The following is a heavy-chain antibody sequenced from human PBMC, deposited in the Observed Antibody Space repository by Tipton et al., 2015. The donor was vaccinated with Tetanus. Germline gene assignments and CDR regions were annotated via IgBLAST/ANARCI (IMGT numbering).Heavy chain of an antibody. J-gene: IGHJ4*02. D-gene: IGHD5-12*01. CDR2: IRAHNGDT. Sequence: QVQLVQSGAEVKMPGDSVKVSCKASFGSTFNSFIITWVRQAPGQGLEWMGWIRAHNGDTKYAQKFPGSVTLTTDTSTMTAYMEVRSLRSDDTAVYYCVREINGGNSGYDYYLDNWGQGTLVTVSS. CDR1: FGSTFNSFI. CDR3: VREINGGNSGYDYYLDN. V-gene: IGHV1-18*01.